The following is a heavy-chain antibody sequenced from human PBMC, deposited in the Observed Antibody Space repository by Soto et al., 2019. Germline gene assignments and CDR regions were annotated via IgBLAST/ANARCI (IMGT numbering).Heavy chain of an antibody. CDR2: ISGSGGST. V-gene: IGHV3-23*01. D-gene: IGHD2-2*01. Sequence: GGSLRLSCAASGFTFSSYAMSWVRQAPGKGLEWVSAISGSGGSTYYADSVKGRFTISRDNSKNTLYLQMNSLRAEDTAVYYCAKDLRYCSSTSCYARGGFDYWGQGTLVTVSS. CDR3: AKDLRYCSSTSCYARGGFDY. CDR1: GFTFSSYA. J-gene: IGHJ4*02.